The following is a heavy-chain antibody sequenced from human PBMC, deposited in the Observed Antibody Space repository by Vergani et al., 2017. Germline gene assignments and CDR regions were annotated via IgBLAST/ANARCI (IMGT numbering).Heavy chain of an antibody. D-gene: IGHD3-22*01. J-gene: IGHJ5*02. CDR2: IYYSGST. CDR3: ARHLGVVVRTVWFDP. CDR1: GGSISSSSYY. V-gene: IGHV4-39*01. Sequence: QLQLQESGSGLVKPSQTLSLTCAVSGGSISSSSYYWGWIRQPPGKGLEWIGSIYYSGSTYYNPSLKSRVTISVDTSKNQFSLKLSSVTAADTAVYYCARHLGVVVRTVWFDPWGQGTLVTVSS.